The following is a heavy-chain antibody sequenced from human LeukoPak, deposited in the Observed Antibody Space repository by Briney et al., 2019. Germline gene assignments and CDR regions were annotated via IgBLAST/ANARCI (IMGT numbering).Heavy chain of an antibody. V-gene: IGHV5-51*01. J-gene: IGHJ6*04. D-gene: IGHD3-10*01. CDR1: GYSFTSYW. CDR2: SYPGDSET. Sequence: GESLKIFCSGSGYSFTSYWIGWVRQMPGKGLGLMGISYPGDSETRYSPSFQGQVTTSADKSISTAYLQWSSLKASDTAMYYCARTSSGFGELFIWGMDVWGKGTTVTVSS. CDR3: ARTSSGFGELFIWGMDV.